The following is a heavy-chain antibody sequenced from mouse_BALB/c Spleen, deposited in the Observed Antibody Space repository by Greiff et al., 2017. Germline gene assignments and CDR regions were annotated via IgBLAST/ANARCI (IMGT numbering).Heavy chain of an antibody. CDR2: ISDGGSYT. CDR1: GFTFSDYY. CDR3: ARGGYGYDLGYYYAMDY. Sequence: EVKLEESGGGLVKPGGSLKLSCAASGFTFSDYYMYWVRQTPEKRLEWVATISDGGSYTYYPDSVKGRFTISRDNAKNNLYLQMSSLKSEDTAMYYCARGGYGYDLGYYYAMDYWGQGTSVTVSS. J-gene: IGHJ4*01. D-gene: IGHD2-2*01. V-gene: IGHV5-4*02.